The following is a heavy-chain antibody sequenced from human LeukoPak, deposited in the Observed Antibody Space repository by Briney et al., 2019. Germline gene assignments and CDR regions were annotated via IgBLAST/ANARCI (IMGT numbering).Heavy chain of an antibody. CDR1: GYTFTSYA. Sequence: ASVKVSCKASGYTFTSYAMNWVRQAPGQGLEWMGWINTNTGNPTYAQGFTGRFAFSLDTSVSTAYLQICSLKAEDTAVYYCARGALNRYCSSTGCRRWFDPWGQGTLVTVSS. CDR3: ARGALNRYCSSTGCRRWFDP. D-gene: IGHD2-2*01. V-gene: IGHV7-4-1*01. CDR2: INTNTGNP. J-gene: IGHJ5*02.